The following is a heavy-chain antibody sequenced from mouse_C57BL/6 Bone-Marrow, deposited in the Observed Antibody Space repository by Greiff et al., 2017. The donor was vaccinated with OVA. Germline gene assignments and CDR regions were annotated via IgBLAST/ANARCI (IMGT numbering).Heavy chain of an antibody. D-gene: IGHD2-2*01. V-gene: IGHV1-85*01. CDR3: ASSALWLRQGGVDY. CDR2: IFPRDGST. J-gene: IGHJ2*01. Sequence: VKVVESGPELVKPGASVKLSCKASGYTFTSYDINWVKQRPGQGLEWIGWIFPRDGSTKYNEKFKGKATLTVDTSSSTAYMELHSLTSEHSAVYFCASSALWLRQGGVDYWGQGTTLTVSS. CDR1: GYTFTSYD.